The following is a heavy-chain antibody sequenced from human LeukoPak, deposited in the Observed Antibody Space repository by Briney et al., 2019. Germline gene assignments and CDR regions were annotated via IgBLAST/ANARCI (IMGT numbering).Heavy chain of an antibody. CDR1: GFTFSNYA. CDR3: AKVLSRSNGGWTHGFDY. V-gene: IGHV3-23*01. Sequence: GGSLRLSCAASGFTFSNYAMSRVRQAPGKGLEWVSTISDSGGSTYYADSVKGRFTISRDKSKNTLYLQMNSLRVEDTAVYYCAKVLSRSNGGWTHGFDYWGQGTLVTVSS. D-gene: IGHD2-8*01. CDR2: ISDSGGST. J-gene: IGHJ4*02.